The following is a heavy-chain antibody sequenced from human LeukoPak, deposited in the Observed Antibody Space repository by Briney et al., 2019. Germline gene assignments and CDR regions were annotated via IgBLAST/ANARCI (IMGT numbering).Heavy chain of an antibody. Sequence: ASVKVSCKASGYTFTSYGITWVRQAPGQGLEWRAWISAYNGYTNYAQKWQGRVTMTTDTSTTTAYMELRSLTSDDTAVYYCASLSPGDADYWGQGTLVTVSS. J-gene: IGHJ4*02. V-gene: IGHV1-18*01. CDR2: ISAYNGYT. D-gene: IGHD2-21*02. CDR3: ASLSPGDADY. CDR1: GYTFTSYG.